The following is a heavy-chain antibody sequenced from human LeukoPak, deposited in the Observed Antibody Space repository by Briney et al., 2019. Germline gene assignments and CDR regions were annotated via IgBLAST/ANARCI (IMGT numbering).Heavy chain of an antibody. CDR3: ARVPSCSGGSCYSGWFDP. Sequence: ASVKVSCKASGYSFTAYYMHWVRQAPGQGLEWMGWINPNSGGTNYAQKFQGRVAMTRDTSITTAYMELSRLRSHDPAVYYCARVPSCSGGSCYSGWFDPWGQGTLVTVSS. CDR1: GYSFTAYY. D-gene: IGHD2-15*01. J-gene: IGHJ5*02. V-gene: IGHV1-2*02. CDR2: INPNSGGT.